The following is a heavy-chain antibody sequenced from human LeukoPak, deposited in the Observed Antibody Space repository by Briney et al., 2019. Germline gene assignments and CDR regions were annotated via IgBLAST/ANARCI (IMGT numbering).Heavy chain of an antibody. CDR1: GYAFTSYG. J-gene: IGHJ4*02. Sequence: VKVSCKASGYAFTSYGISWVRQAPGQGLEWMGWISAYNGNTNYAQKFQGRVTITADESTSTAYMELSSLRSEDTAVYYCASAMTPVTTHFDYWGQGTLVTVSS. V-gene: IGHV1-18*01. D-gene: IGHD4-17*01. CDR2: ISAYNGNT. CDR3: ASAMTPVTTHFDY.